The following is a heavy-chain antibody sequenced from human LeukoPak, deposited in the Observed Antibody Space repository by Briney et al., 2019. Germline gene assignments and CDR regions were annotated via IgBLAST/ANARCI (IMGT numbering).Heavy chain of an antibody. CDR3: ARDRGSGWSVDY. CDR2: INPNSGGT. V-gene: IGHV1-2*04. D-gene: IGHD6-19*01. Sequence: ASVKVSCKASGYTFTGYYMHWVRQAPGQGLEWMGWINPNSGGTNYAQKFRGWVTMTRDTSISTAYMELSRLRSDDTAVYYCARDRGSGWSVDYWGQGTLVTVSS. CDR1: GYTFTGYY. J-gene: IGHJ4*02.